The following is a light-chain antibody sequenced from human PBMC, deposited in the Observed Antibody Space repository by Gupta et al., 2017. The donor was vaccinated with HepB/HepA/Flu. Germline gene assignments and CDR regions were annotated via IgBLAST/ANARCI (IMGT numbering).Light chain of an antibody. J-gene: IGKJ3*01. CDR1: HNINNY. CDR3: QQTHTLPQT. Sequence: DIQMTQSPSSLSASVGDRVNITCRASHNINNYLNWYRQGPGKAPELLIYGASSLQRGVPSRFSGSGSGTDFTLTVTSLQPEDFATYYCQQTHTLPQTFGHGTKVDIK. CDR2: GAS. V-gene: IGKV1-39*01.